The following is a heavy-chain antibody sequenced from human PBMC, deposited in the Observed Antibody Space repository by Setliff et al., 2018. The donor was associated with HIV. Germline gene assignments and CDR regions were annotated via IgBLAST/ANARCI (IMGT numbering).Heavy chain of an antibody. D-gene: IGHD6-19*01. CDR2: IYTSGST. CDR3: ARGIAVAGPYFDY. V-gene: IGHV4-61*02. Sequence: PSETLSLTCTVSGGSISSVTDFWSWIRQPAGKGLEWIGRIYTSGSTKYNPSLDSRVTISVDTPKNEFSLKLSSMTAADTAVYYCARGIAVAGPYFDYWGQGTLVIVSS. J-gene: IGHJ4*02. CDR1: GGSISSVTDF.